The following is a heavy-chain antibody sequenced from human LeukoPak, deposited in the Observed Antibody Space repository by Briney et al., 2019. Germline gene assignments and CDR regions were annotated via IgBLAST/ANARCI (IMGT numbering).Heavy chain of an antibody. V-gene: IGHV3-23*01. J-gene: IGHJ6*02. CDR1: GFTFSSYA. CDR3: AEDLDGDYGHYYYGMDV. Sequence: PGGSLRLSCAASGFTFSSYAMSWVRQAPGKGLEWVSAISGSGGSTYYADSVKGRFTISRDNSKNTLYLQMNSLRAEDTAVYYCAEDLDGDYGHYYYGMDVWGQGTTVTVSS. CDR2: ISGSGGST. D-gene: IGHD4-17*01.